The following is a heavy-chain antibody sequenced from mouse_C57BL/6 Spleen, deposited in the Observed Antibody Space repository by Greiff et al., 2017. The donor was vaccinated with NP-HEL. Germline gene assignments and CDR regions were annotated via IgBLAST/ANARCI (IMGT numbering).Heavy chain of an antibody. CDR1: GYTFTSYW. J-gene: IGHJ2*01. CDR2: IDPSDSYT. Sequence: QVQLQQPGAELVRPGTSVKLSCKASGYTFTSYWMHWVKQRPGQGLEWIGVIDPSDSYTNYNQKFKGKATLTVDTSSSTAYMQLSSLTSEDSAVYYCARLRDSSGQYYFDYWGQGTTLTVSS. V-gene: IGHV1-59*01. D-gene: IGHD3-2*02. CDR3: ARLRDSSGQYYFDY.